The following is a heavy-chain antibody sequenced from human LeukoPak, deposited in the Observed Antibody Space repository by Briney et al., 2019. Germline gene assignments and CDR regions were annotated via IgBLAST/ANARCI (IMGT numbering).Heavy chain of an antibody. Sequence: PSQTLSLTCTGSGGSISSGDYYWGWIRQPEGKGLEGVEYIYYSGSTYYNPSLKSPVTISVDTSKNQFSLKLSSVTAADTAVYYCARIFEIDEYSNYDFDYWGQGTLVTVSS. CDR1: GGSISSGDYY. CDR2: IYYSGST. D-gene: IGHD4-11*01. CDR3: ARIFEIDEYSNYDFDY. V-gene: IGHV4-30-4*08. J-gene: IGHJ4*02.